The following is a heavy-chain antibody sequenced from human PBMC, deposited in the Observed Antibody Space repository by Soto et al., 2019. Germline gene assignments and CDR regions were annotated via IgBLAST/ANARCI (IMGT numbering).Heavy chain of an antibody. D-gene: IGHD5-12*01. Sequence: QVQLVQSGAEVKKPGSSVKVSCKASGGTFSSYTISWVRQAPGQGLEWMGRIIPILGIANYAQKFQGRVTITADKSTSRAYMELSSLRSEDTAVYYCARDAYSGYDIVWGQGTLVTVSS. J-gene: IGHJ4*02. CDR1: GGTFSSYT. CDR2: IIPILGIA. V-gene: IGHV1-69*08. CDR3: ARDAYSGYDIV.